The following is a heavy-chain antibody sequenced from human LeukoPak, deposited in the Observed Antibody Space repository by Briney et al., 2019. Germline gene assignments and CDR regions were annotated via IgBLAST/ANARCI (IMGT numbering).Heavy chain of an antibody. CDR2: INTNTGNP. CDR3: ARAGVGYSYGYFDY. CDR1: GGTFSSYA. J-gene: IGHJ4*02. Sequence: ASVKVSCKASGGTFSSYAISWVRQAPGQGLEWMGWINTNTGNPTYAQGFTGRFVFSLDTSVCTAYLQISSLKAEDTAVYYCARAGVGYSYGYFDYWGQGTLVTVSS. D-gene: IGHD5-18*01. V-gene: IGHV7-4-1*02.